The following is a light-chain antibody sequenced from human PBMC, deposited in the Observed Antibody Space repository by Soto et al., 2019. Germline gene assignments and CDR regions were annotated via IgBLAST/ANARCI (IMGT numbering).Light chain of an antibody. J-gene: IGKJ2*01. CDR3: QQYNSYPYT. CDR2: MAS. V-gene: IGKV1-5*03. CDR1: QSIGRL. Sequence: DIQMTQSPSTLSASEGDRVTITCRASQSIGRLLAWYQQKPGKAPKLLIYMASVLENGVPSKFGGRGSGTEFTLTISSLQPDDFATYYCQQYNSYPYTFGQGTKLEIK.